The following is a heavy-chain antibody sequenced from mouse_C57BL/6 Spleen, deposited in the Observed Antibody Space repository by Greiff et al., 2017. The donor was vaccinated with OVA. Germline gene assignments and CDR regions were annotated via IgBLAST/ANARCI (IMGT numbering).Heavy chain of an antibody. CDR1: GFNIKDYY. J-gene: IGHJ3*01. CDR3: ARRGDGYPPWFAY. V-gene: IGHV14-2*01. CDR2: IDPEDGET. Sequence: EVQLQQSGAELVKPGASVKLSCTASGFNIKDYYMHWVKQRPEQGLEWIGRIDPEDGETKYAPQFQGKATITADTSSNTAYLQLSSLTSEDTAVYDGARRGDGYPPWFAYWGQGTLVTVSA. D-gene: IGHD2-3*01.